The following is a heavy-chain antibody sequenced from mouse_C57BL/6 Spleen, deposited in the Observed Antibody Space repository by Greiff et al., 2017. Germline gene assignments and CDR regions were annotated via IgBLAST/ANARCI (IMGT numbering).Heavy chain of an antibody. CDR1: GYTFTSYW. CDR3: ARTDSNYAMDY. D-gene: IGHD2-5*01. V-gene: IGHV1-64*01. Sequence: VQLQQSGAELVKPGASVKLSCKASGYTFTSYWMHWVKQRPGQGLEWIGMIYPNSGSTNYNEKFKSKATLTVDKSSSTAYMQLSSLTSEDSAVYYCARTDSNYAMDYWGQGTSVTVSS. CDR2: IYPNSGST. J-gene: IGHJ4*01.